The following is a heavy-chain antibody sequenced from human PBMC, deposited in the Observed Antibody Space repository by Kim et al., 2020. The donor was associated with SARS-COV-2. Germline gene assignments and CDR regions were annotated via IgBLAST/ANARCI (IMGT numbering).Heavy chain of an antibody. CDR2: NT. V-gene: IGHV4-30-2*05. D-gene: IGHD5-12*01. CDR3: ASSDGYNLFDY. J-gene: IGHJ4*02. Sequence: NTYSNPSLKSRVAISVDTSRNQLSLKLSSVTAADTAVYYCASSDGYNLFDYWGQGTLVTVSS.